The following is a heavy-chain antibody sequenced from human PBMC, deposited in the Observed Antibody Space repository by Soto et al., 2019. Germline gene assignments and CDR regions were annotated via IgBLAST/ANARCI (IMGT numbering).Heavy chain of an antibody. Sequence: SETLSLTCTVSGVSISSSSYYLGWIRQPPGKGLEWIGSIYYSGSTYYNPSLKSRVTISVDTSKNQFSLKLSSVTAADTAVYYCATSNYDILTGPHHDDYYYGMDVWGQGTTVTVSS. V-gene: IGHV4-39*01. D-gene: IGHD3-9*01. CDR1: GVSISSSSYY. J-gene: IGHJ6*02. CDR3: ATSNYDILTGPHHDDYYYGMDV. CDR2: IYYSGST.